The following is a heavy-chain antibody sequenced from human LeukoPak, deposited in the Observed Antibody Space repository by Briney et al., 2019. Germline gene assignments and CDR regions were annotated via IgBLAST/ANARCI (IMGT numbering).Heavy chain of an antibody. D-gene: IGHD6-19*01. Sequence: ASVKVSCKASGYTFTGYYMHWVRQAPGQGLEWMGWINPNSGGTNYAQKFQGRVTMTRDTSISTAYMELSRLRSDDTAVYYCARGAAWGSGWYIGPENNWFDPWGQGTLVTVSS. J-gene: IGHJ5*02. V-gene: IGHV1-2*02. CDR2: INPNSGGT. CDR3: ARGAAWGSGWYIGPENNWFDP. CDR1: GYTFTGYY.